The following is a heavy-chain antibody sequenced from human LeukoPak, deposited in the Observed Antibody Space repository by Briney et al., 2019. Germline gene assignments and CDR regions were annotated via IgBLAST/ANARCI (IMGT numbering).Heavy chain of an antibody. V-gene: IGHV4-39*07. J-gene: IGHJ6*03. CDR1: GGSISSSSYY. CDR2: IYYSGSI. Sequence: SETLSLTCTVSGGSISSSSYYWGWIRQPPGKGLEWIGSIYYSGSIYYNPSLKSRVTISVDTSKNQFSLKLSSVTAADTAVYYCARGLQYYYYMDVWGKGTTVTVSS. CDR3: ARGLQYYYYMDV.